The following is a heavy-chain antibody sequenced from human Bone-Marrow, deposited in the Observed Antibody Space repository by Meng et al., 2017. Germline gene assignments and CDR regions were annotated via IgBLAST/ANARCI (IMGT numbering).Heavy chain of an antibody. Sequence: QVQLRQWGAGLLKPSETLSLTCAVYGGSFSGFYWNWFRQPPGKGLEWIAEINHSGSTNINPSLKSRVTISVDTSKNQFSLKLSSVTAADTAVYYCARVAYRWGGDCSYFDYWGQGTLVTVSS. J-gene: IGHJ4*02. V-gene: IGHV4-34*01. CDR2: INHSGST. CDR3: ARVAYRWGGDCSYFDY. D-gene: IGHD2-21*02. CDR1: GGSFSGFY.